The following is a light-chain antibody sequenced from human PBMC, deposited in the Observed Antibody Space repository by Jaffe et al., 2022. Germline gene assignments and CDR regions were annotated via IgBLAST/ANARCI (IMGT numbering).Light chain of an antibody. CDR3: CSYAGSYPLR. CDR2: DVS. J-gene: IGLJ3*02. V-gene: IGLV2-11*01. Sequence: QSALTQPRSVSGSPGQSVTISCTGTSSDVGGYNYVSWYQQHPGKAPKLMIYDVSKRPSGVPDRFSGSKSGNTASLTISGLQAEDEADYYCCSYAGSYPLRFGGGTKLTVL. CDR1: SSDVGGYNY.